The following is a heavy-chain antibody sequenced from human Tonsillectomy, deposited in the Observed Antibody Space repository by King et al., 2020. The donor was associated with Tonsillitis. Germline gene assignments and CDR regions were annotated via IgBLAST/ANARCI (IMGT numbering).Heavy chain of an antibody. V-gene: IGHV3-30-3*01. CDR2: ISYDGSNK. CDR3: ARRDGALDYYYYGLDV. Sequence: QLVQSGGGVVQPGRSLRLSCAASGFTFSSYAMHLVRQAPGNGLEWVTDISYDGSNKYYADSVKGRFPLSRDNSKNTLYLQMNSLRAEDTAVYYCARRDGALDYYYYGLDVWGQGTTVTVSS. CDR1: GFTFSSYA. J-gene: IGHJ6*02. D-gene: IGHD4-17*01.